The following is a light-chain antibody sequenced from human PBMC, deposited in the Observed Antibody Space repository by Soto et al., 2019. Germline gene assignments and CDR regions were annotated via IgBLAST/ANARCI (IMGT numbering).Light chain of an antibody. CDR1: SSDVGGHNY. CDR3: SSYADSSTVV. Sequence: QSVLTQVASVSASPGQSITISCTGTSSDVGGHNYVSWYQQHPGKAPKLMIYNVDYRPSGVSNRFSGSKSGNTAYLTISGLQADDEAYYYCSSYADSSTVVFGGGTKLTVL. CDR2: NVD. V-gene: IGLV2-14*03. J-gene: IGLJ2*01.